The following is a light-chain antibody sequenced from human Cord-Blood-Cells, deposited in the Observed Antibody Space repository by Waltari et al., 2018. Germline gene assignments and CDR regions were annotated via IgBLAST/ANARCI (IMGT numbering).Light chain of an antibody. J-gene: IGKJ1*01. Sequence: DIQMTQSPSTLSASVGDRVTSTCRASQSISSWLAWYQQKPGKAPKLLIYDASSLESGVPTRFSGSGSGTEFTLTISSLQPDDFATYYCKQYNSYSWTFGQGTKVEIK. CDR2: DAS. CDR3: KQYNSYSWT. CDR1: QSISSW. V-gene: IGKV1-5*01.